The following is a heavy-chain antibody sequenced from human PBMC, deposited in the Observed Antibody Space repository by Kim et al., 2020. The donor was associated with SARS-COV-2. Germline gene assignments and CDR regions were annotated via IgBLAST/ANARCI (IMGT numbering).Heavy chain of an antibody. D-gene: IGHD3-22*01. Sequence: GGSLTLSCAASGFTFDDYAMHWGRQAQGKGLEWVSGISWNSGSIGYADSVKGRFTISRDNAKNSLYLRMNSLRAEDTALYYCAKDNDSSGYRLGACDIWGKGKTVTV. CDR2: ISWNSGSI. V-gene: IGHV3-9*01. CDR1: GFTFDDYA. J-gene: IGHJ3*02. CDR3: AKDNDSSGYRLGACDI.